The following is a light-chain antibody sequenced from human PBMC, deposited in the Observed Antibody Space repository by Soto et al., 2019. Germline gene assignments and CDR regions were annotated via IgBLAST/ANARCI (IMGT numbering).Light chain of an antibody. CDR2: EDN. V-gene: IGLV2-23*01. CDR3: CSYAGSSTYVV. CDR1: SSDVGSYHP. Sequence: QSVLTQPASVSGSPGQSITISCTGTSSDVGSYHPVSWYQHHPGRAPELMIYEDNKRPSGVSIRFSGSKSGNTASLTISGLQAEDEADYYCCSYAGSSTYVVFGGGTKLTVL. J-gene: IGLJ2*01.